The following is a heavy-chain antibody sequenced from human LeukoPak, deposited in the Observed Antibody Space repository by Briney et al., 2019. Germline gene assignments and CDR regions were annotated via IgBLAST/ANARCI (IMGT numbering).Heavy chain of an antibody. V-gene: IGHV3-15*01. CDR1: GFISTNAW. J-gene: IGHJ3*02. D-gene: IGHD6-19*01. CDR2: IKSKTDGGAT. Sequence: PGGSLRLSCAASGFISTNAWMSWVRQAPGKGLEWVGRIKSKTDGGATDFAAPVKGRFTISRDDSKNTLYLQMNSLKIEDTAVYYCTTEYRDSSGWYGAFDIWGQGTMATVSS. CDR3: TTEYRDSSGWYGAFDI.